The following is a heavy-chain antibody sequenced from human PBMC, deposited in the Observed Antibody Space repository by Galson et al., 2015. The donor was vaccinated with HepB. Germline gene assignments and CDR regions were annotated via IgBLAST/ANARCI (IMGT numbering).Heavy chain of an antibody. CDR2: INQDGSEK. CDR1: GFTFSSYW. V-gene: IGHV3-7*03. J-gene: IGHJ4*02. D-gene: IGHD6-19*01. Sequence: SLRLSCAASGFTFSSYWMSWLRQAPGKGLEWVANINQDGSEKYYVGSVKGRFTVSRDNARNSVDLQMNSLRGEDTAVYYCARKGFVAGHFDYWGQGTLVTVSS. CDR3: ARKGFVAGHFDY.